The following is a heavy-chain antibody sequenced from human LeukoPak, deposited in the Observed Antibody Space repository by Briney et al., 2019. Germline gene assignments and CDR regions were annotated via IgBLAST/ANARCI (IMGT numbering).Heavy chain of an antibody. V-gene: IGHV4-30-4*08. J-gene: IGHJ6*03. D-gene: IGHD3-3*01. Sequence: SQTLSLTCTVSASSISSGEYYWSWIRQPPGKGLEWIGYIYYSGRTYYNPSLKSRLAITVDMSKNQFSLKLNSVTAADTAVYYCARYYDFLSYMDVWGKGTTVTVSS. CDR2: IYYSGRT. CDR1: ASSISSGEYY. CDR3: ARYYDFLSYMDV.